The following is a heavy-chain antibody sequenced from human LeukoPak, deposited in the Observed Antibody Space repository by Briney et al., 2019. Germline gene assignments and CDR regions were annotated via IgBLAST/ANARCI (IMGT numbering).Heavy chain of an antibody. CDR2: VYYSGST. CDR1: GGSVSSGNHY. CDR3: ARDRIIVAAANRYYYGMDV. V-gene: IGHV4-61*01. Sequence: SETLSLTCTVSGGSVSSGNHYWSWIRQPPGKGLEWIGYVYYSGSTEYNPSLKSRVTISADTSKNQFSLKLRSVTAADTAVYYCARDRIIVAAANRYYYGMDVWGKGTTVTVSS. J-gene: IGHJ6*04. D-gene: IGHD2-2*01.